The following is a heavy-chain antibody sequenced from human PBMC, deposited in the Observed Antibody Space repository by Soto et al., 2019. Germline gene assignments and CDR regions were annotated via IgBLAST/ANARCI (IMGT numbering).Heavy chain of an antibody. J-gene: IGHJ5*02. Sequence: GSLRLSCTASGFNTRFYSMSWVRQTPGKGLEWVAALSRSGGATYYADSVRGRFTISRDASKDTLFLQMSNLRAEDTALYYCSKGEMSTIRNSFDPWGQGTLVTSPQ. CDR1: GFNTRFYS. CDR2: LSRSGGAT. V-gene: IGHV3-23*01. D-gene: IGHD1-7*01. CDR3: SKGEMSTIRNSFDP.